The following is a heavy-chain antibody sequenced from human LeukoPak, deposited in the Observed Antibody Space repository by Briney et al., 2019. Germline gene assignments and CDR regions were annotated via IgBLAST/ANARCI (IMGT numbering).Heavy chain of an antibody. V-gene: IGHV4-38-2*01. CDR2: FYHSGNS. CDR1: GYSISSGYY. CDR3: ARHDFYSNYPHNWFDP. D-gene: IGHD4-11*01. J-gene: IGHJ5*02. Sequence: PETLSLTCAVSGYSISSGYYWGWIRQPPGKGLEWIGSFYHSGNSYYNPSLKSRVSISVDTSKNQFSLNLSSVTAADTALYYCARHDFYSNYPHNWFDPWGQGTLVTVSS.